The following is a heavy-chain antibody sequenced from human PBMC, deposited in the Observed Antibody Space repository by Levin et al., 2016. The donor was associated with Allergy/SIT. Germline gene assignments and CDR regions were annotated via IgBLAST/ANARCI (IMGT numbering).Heavy chain of an antibody. Sequence: RQMPGKGLEWMGRIDPRDSYTNYSPSFQGHVTISADKSISTAYLEWSNLKASDTAMYYCATQGRGYSGSDFSGTDFDYWGQGTLVTVSS. V-gene: IGHV5-10-1*01. CDR3: ATQGRGYSGSDFSGTDFDY. CDR2: IDPRDSYT. J-gene: IGHJ4*02. D-gene: IGHD5-12*01.